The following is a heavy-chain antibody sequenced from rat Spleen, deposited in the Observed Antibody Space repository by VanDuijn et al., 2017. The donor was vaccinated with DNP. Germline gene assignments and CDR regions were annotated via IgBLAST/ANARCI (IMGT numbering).Heavy chain of an antibody. D-gene: IGHD1-3*01. CDR3: ARHSYGSGWFAY. J-gene: IGHJ3*01. CDR2: ISYDGTNT. Sequence: EVQLVESGGGLVQPGRSLKLFCAASGFTFSDYNMAWVRQAPKKGLEWVATISYDGTNTYYRDSVKGRFTVSRDNAKSTLYLQMDSLRSEDTATYYCARHSYGSGWFAYWGQGTLVTVSS. CDR1: GFTFSDYN. V-gene: IGHV5-7*01.